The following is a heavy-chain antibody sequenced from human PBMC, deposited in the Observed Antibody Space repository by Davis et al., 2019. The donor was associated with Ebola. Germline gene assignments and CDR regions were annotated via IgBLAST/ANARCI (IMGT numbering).Heavy chain of an antibody. Sequence: PGGSLRLSCAASGFTVSSNYMSWVRQAPGKGLEWVSVIYSGGSTYYADSVKGRFTISRHNSKNTLYLQMNSLRAEDTAVYYCAKDPYGDYGSYFDYWGQGTLVTVSS. CDR1: GFTVSSNY. CDR2: IYSGGST. J-gene: IGHJ4*02. V-gene: IGHV3-53*04. CDR3: AKDPYGDYGSYFDY. D-gene: IGHD4-17*01.